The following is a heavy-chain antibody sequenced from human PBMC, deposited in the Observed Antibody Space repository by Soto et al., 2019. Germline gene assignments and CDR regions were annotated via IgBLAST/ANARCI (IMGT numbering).Heavy chain of an antibody. V-gene: IGHV4-30-2*01. CDR3: ASDYTLRSYRFDY. D-gene: IGHD3-10*01. J-gene: IGHJ4*02. Sequence: SETLSLTCAVSGVSISSADYSWSWIRQPPGKGLEWSGYIYQSGSTTYNPSLKSRLTISLDRSKNEFSLKLTSVTAADTAVYYCASDYTLRSYRFDYWGRGTLVTVSS. CDR2: IYQSGST. CDR1: GVSISSADYS.